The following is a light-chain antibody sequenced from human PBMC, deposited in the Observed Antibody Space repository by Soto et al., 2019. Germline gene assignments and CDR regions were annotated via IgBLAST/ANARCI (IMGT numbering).Light chain of an antibody. CDR2: SNN. Sequence: QSVLTQPPSASGTPGQRVTISCSGSSSNIGSNTVNWYQHLPGTAPKLLIYSNNQRPSGVPDRFSGSKSGTSASLAISGLQSEDEADYYCAAWDDSLNANWVFGGGTKLTVL. CDR3: AAWDDSLNANWV. J-gene: IGLJ3*02. CDR1: SSNIGSNT. V-gene: IGLV1-44*01.